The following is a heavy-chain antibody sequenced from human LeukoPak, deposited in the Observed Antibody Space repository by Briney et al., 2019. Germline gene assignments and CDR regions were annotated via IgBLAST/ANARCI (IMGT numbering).Heavy chain of an antibody. CDR3: ARDYPHYDFWSGYEMDV. CDR2: IYTSGST. D-gene: IGHD3-3*01. CDR1: GDSISNYY. J-gene: IGHJ6*04. V-gene: IGHV4-4*07. Sequence: SETLSLTCTVSGDSISNYYWSWIRQPAGKGLEWIGRIYTSGSTNYNPSLKSRVTISVDTSKNQFSLKLSSVTAADTAVYYCARDYPHYDFWSGYEMDVWGKGTTVTVSS.